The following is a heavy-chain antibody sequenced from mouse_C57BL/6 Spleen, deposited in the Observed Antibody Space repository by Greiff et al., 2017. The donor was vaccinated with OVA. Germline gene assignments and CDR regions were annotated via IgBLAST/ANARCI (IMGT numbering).Heavy chain of an antibody. CDR2: IWSGGST. D-gene: IGHD2-3*01. J-gene: IGHJ4*01. CDR1: GFSLTSYG. Sequence: VKLMESGPGLVPPSQSLSITCTVSGFSLTSYGVHWVRQSPGKGLEWLGVIWSGGSTDYNAAFISSMSISKDNSKRQVFFKMNSLQADGTGIYYCARNLEYYGYYFYSMDYWGQGTSVTVS. V-gene: IGHV2-2*01. CDR3: ARNLEYYGYYFYSMDY.